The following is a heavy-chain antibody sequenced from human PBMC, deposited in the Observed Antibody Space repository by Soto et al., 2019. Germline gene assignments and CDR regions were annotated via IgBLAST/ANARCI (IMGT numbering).Heavy chain of an antibody. J-gene: IGHJ6*02. V-gene: IGHV4-59*01. Sequence: QVQLQESGPGLVKPSETLSLTCTVSGGSISSYYWSWIRQPPGKGLEWIGYIYYSGSTNYNPSLRXPXTXSXXTSKNQFSLKLSSVTAADTAVYYCAREGTTVDSCYYYGMDVWGQGTTVTGSS. CDR3: AREGTTVDSCYYYGMDV. CDR1: GGSISSYY. CDR2: IYYSGST. D-gene: IGHD1-1*01.